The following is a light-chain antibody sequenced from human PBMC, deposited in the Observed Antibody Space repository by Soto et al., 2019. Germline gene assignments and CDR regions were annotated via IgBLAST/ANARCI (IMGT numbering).Light chain of an antibody. CDR3: QQSYSSPRT. CDR1: QNINHY. V-gene: IGKV1-39*01. Sequence: DIQVTQSPSSLSASVGDSVTMACRASQNINHYLNWYQQKPGKAPKLLIYAASSLQSGVPSRFSGSGSGTDFTPTINSLQPEDFATYYCQQSYSSPRTFGQGTKVDIK. J-gene: IGKJ1*01. CDR2: AAS.